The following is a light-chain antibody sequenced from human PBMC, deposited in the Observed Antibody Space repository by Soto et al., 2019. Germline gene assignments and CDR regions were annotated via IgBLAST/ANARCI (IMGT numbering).Light chain of an antibody. Sequence: IVMTHSPLSLPVTPGEPASISCRSSQSLLYSDGNNYLDWYVQKPGQSPQLLMYLGSTRAAGVPERVSGSGSGTEFTPKISRVEADDVGVYYCMQARAGRTVGQGTKVELK. J-gene: IGKJ1*01. V-gene: IGKV2-28*01. CDR1: QSLLYSDGNNY. CDR2: LGS. CDR3: MQARAGRT.